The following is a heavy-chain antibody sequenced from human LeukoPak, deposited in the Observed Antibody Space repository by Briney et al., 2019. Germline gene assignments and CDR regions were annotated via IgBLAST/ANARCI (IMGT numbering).Heavy chain of an antibody. D-gene: IGHD3-10*01. CDR2: ISAGGDAI. V-gene: IGHV3-23*01. Sequence: GGSLRLSCTASGFTFSSSAMSWVRQAPGKGLEWVSGISAGGDAIYYGDSVKGRFTISRDNSKNTLYLQMSTLRVEDTAVYYCVKPLMLRKDQRDYWGHGTLVTVSS. CDR3: VKPLMLRKDQRDY. CDR1: GFTFSSSA. J-gene: IGHJ4*01.